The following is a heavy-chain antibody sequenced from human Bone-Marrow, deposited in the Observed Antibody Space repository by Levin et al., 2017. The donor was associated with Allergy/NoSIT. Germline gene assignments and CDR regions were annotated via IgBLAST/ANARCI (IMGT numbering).Heavy chain of an antibody. J-gene: IGHJ6*02. V-gene: IGHV3-21*01. D-gene: IGHD3-22*01. Sequence: LSLTCAASGILFSSYDMNWVRQAPGKGLEWVSSISAGGNYIYYADSVKGRFTISRDNAKNSLFLQMNSLRAEDTAIYYCASWAMYHYDRSAFDYFYYAMDVWGQGTTVTVSS. CDR1: GILFSSYD. CDR3: ASWAMYHYDRSAFDYFYYAMDV. CDR2: ISAGGNYI.